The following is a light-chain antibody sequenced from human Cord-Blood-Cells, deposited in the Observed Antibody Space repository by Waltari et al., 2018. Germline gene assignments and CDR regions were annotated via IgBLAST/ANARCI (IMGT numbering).Light chain of an antibody. CDR1: QSVSSN. CDR3: QQYNNWPPLT. CDR2: GAS. Sequence: EIVMTQSPATLSVSPGERATLSCGASQSVSSNLAWYQQKPGQAPRLLIYGASTRATGIPARFSGSGSGTEFTLTISSRQSEDFAVYYCQQYNNWPPLTFGGGTKVEIK. V-gene: IGKV3-15*01. J-gene: IGKJ4*01.